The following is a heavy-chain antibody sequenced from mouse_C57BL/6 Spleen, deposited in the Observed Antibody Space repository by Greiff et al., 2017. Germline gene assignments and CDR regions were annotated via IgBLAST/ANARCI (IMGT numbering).Heavy chain of an antibody. CDR2: ISYDGSN. Sequence: EVKLMESGPGLVKPSQSLSLTCSVTGYSITSGYFWNWIRQFPGNKLEWMGYISYDGSNNYNPSLTNRISITRDTSKNQLFLKLKSVTTEDTATYYCARDQSSYGDWYFDVWGTGTTVTVSS. J-gene: IGHJ1*03. CDR3: ARDQSSYGDWYFDV. D-gene: IGHD1-1*01. V-gene: IGHV3-6*01. CDR1: GYSITSGYF.